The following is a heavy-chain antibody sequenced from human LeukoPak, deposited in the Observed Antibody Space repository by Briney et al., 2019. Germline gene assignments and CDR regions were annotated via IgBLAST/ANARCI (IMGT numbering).Heavy chain of an antibody. CDR2: IYSGGST. D-gene: IGHD3-10*01. CDR1: GFTVSSNE. Sequence: GGSLRLSCAASGFTVSSNEMSWVRQAPGKGLEWVSVIYSGGSTYYADSVKGRFTISRDNSKNTLYLQMNSLRAEDTAVYYCARGPPMVRGVIHAFDIWGQGTMVTVSS. CDR3: ARGPPMVRGVIHAFDI. V-gene: IGHV3-66*01. J-gene: IGHJ3*02.